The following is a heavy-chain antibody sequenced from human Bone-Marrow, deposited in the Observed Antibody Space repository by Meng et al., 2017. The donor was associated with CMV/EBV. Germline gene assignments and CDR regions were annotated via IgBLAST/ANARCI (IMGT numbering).Heavy chain of an antibody. V-gene: IGHV4-34*01. J-gene: IGHJ6*02. CDR1: GGSFSGYY. CDR2: INHSGST. Sequence: SETLSLTCAVYGGSFSGYYRSWIRQPPGKGLEWIGEINHSGSTNYNPSLKSRVTISVDTSKNQFSLKLSSVTAADTAVYYCARELRGMDVWGQGTTVTVSS. CDR3: ARELRGMDV.